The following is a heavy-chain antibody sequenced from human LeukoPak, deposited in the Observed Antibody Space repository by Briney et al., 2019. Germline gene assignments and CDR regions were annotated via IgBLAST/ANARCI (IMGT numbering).Heavy chain of an antibody. CDR3: ARDPTSSWETAFDI. D-gene: IGHD1-26*01. V-gene: IGHV4-59*01. Sequence: SETLSLTCTVSGGSISSYYWSWIRQPPGKGLEWLGYIYYSGSTDYNPSLKSRVTISVDTSRNQFSLRLSSVTAADTAVYYCARDPTSSWETAFDIWGQGTMVTVSS. CDR1: GGSISSYY. J-gene: IGHJ3*02. CDR2: IYYSGST.